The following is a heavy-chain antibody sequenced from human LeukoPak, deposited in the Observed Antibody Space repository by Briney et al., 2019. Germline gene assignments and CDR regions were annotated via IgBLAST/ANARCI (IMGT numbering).Heavy chain of an antibody. J-gene: IGHJ4*02. CDR2: ISYDESNK. CDR1: GFTFSSYG. Sequence: GGSLRLSCAASGFTFSSYGMHWVRQAPGKGLEWVAVISYDESNKNYADSVKGRFTISRDNAKNSLYLQMNSLRAEDTAVYYCARRYCSSTDCLFDYWGQGTLVTVSS. D-gene: IGHD2-2*01. V-gene: IGHV3-30*03. CDR3: ARRYCSSTDCLFDY.